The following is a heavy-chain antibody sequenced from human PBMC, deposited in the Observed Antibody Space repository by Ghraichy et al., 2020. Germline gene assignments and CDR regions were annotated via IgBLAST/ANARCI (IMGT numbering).Heavy chain of an antibody. CDR3: ARVGYSGSPLV. J-gene: IGHJ4*02. D-gene: IGHD1-26*01. CDR2: ISSSSTSI. Sequence: GGSLRLSCSASGFSFDSYSMNWVRQAPGKGLEWVSYISSSSTSINYAASVKGRFTISRDNANNSPLLQMHRRRDDDTAMYYCARVGYSGSPLVWGQGTLDPFSS. V-gene: IGHV3-48*02. CDR1: GFSFDSYS.